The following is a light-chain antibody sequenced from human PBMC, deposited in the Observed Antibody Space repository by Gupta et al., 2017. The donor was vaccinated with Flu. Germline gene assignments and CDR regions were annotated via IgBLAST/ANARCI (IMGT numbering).Light chain of an antibody. CDR1: QSISKS. CDR2: AAS. V-gene: IGKV1-39*01. CDR3: QQTYVSPFT. Sequence: DIQMTQSPSSLSASVGDRVTITCRTSQSISKSLNWYQQRPGQAPTPLIYAASNLQRGVPSRFSGSGSGTSFTLTITSLQLEDFATYHCQQTYVSPFTFGQGTXLDI. J-gene: IGKJ5*01.